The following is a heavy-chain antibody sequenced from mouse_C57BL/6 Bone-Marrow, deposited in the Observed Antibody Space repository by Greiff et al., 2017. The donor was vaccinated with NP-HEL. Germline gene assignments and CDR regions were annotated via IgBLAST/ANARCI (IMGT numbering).Heavy chain of an antibody. CDR1: GYAFSSSW. J-gene: IGHJ1*03. CDR3: ARAPHYYGSRNWYFDV. Sequence: VKVVESGPELVKPGASVKISCKASGYAFSSSWMNWVKQRPGKGLEWIGRIYPGDGGTNYNGKFKGKATLTADKSSSTAYMQLSSLTSEDSAVYFCARAPHYYGSRNWYFDVWGTGTTVTVSS. D-gene: IGHD1-1*01. CDR2: IYPGDGGT. V-gene: IGHV1-82*01.